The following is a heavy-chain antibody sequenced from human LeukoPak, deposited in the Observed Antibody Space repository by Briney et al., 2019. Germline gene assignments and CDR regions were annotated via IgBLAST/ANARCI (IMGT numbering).Heavy chain of an antibody. CDR2: INHSGST. CDR3: ARTRGLRWSYFDY. Sequence: SETLSLTYAVYGGSFSGYYWSWIRQPPGKGLEWIGEINHSGSTNYNPSLKSRVTISVDTSKNQFSLKLSSVTAADTAVYYCARTRGLRWSYFDYWGQGTLVTVSS. D-gene: IGHD4-23*01. V-gene: IGHV4-34*01. CDR1: GGSFSGYY. J-gene: IGHJ4*02.